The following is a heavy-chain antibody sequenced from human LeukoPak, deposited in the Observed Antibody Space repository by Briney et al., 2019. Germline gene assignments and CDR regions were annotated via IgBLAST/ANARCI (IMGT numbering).Heavy chain of an antibody. V-gene: IGHV4-4*07. Sequence: SETLSLTCTVSGGSISSYYWSWIRQPAGKGLEWIGRIYTSGSTNYNPSLKSRVTMSVDTSKNQFSLKLSSVTAADTAVYYCARDEAYCGGDCYRGYFQHWGLGTLVTVSS. D-gene: IGHD2-21*02. CDR1: GGSISSYY. CDR3: ARDEAYCGGDCYRGYFQH. J-gene: IGHJ1*01. CDR2: IYTSGST.